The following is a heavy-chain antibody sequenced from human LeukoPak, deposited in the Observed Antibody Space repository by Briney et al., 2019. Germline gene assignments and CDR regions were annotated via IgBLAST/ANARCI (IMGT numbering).Heavy chain of an antibody. D-gene: IGHD4-17*01. CDR2: IYWNDGK. CDR1: GFSLSTSGVG. Sequence: AGPTLVKPTQSLTLTCTFSGFSLSTSGVGVGWIRQPPGKALECLAPIYWNDGKDYSPSLRSRLTITKDISKNQVVLTMTNMDPVDTATYFCARKRLEKGTTVTSAFDYWGQGTLVTVSS. V-gene: IGHV2-5*01. J-gene: IGHJ4*02. CDR3: ARKRLEKGTTVTSAFDY.